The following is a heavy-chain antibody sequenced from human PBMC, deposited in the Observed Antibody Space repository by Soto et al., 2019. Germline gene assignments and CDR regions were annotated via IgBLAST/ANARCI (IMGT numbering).Heavy chain of an antibody. V-gene: IGHV1-46*01. CDR2: IKPSGGST. CDR3: AREDRDRETGLVPAAIDGMDV. CDR1: GYTFTSYY. J-gene: IGHJ6*02. D-gene: IGHD2-2*01. Sequence: ASVKVSCKASGYTFTSYYMHWVRQAPGQGLEWMGIIKPSGGSTSYAQKLQGRVNMTRDTSTSTVFMELSSLRSDDTAVYYCAREDRDRETGLVPAAIDGMDVWGQGTTVTVSS.